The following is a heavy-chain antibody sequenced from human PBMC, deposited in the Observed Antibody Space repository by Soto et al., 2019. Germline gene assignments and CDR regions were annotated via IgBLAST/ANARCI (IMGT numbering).Heavy chain of an antibody. CDR2: INHSGST. V-gene: IGHV4-34*01. D-gene: IGHD2-15*01. J-gene: IGHJ4*02. CDR3: ARGEGKNNQPVVVVAANLGQLDY. CDR1: GGSFSGYY. Sequence: QVQLQQWGAGLLKPSETLSLTCAVYGGSFSGYYWSWIRQPPGKGLEWIGEINHSGSTNYNPSLKSRVTISVETSKNQFSLKLSSVTAAETAVYYCARGEGKNNQPVVVVAANLGQLDYWGQGTLVTVSS.